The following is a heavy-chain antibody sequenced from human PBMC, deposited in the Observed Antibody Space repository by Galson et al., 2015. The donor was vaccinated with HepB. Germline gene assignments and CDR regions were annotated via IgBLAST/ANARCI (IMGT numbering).Heavy chain of an antibody. D-gene: IGHD6-19*01. CDR1: GFTFSSYA. Sequence: SLRLSCAASGFTFSSYAMHWVRQAPGKGLEWVAVISYDGSNKYYADSVKGRFTISRDNSKNTLYLQMNSLRAEDTAVYYCARDGAVAGAVDWGQGTLVTVSS. CDR2: ISYDGSNK. V-gene: IGHV3-30-3*01. CDR3: ARDGAVAGAVD. J-gene: IGHJ4*02.